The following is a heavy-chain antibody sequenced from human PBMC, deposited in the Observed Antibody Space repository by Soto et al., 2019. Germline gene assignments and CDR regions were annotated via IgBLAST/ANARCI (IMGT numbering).Heavy chain of an antibody. CDR3: ARSYFDYYDSSGPMAFDI. Sequence: LSLTCTVSGGSISSGGYYWSWIRQHPGKGLEWIGYIYYSGSTYYNPSLKSRVTISVDTSKNQFSLKLSSVTAADTAVYYCARSYFDYYDSSGPMAFDIWGQGTMVTVSS. CDR2: IYYSGST. J-gene: IGHJ3*02. D-gene: IGHD3-22*01. CDR1: GGSISSGGYY. V-gene: IGHV4-31*03.